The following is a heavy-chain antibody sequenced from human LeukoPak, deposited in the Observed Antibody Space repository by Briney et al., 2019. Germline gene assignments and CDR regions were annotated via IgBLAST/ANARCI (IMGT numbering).Heavy chain of an antibody. CDR2: INHSGST. CDR1: GGSFSGYY. J-gene: IGHJ4*02. D-gene: IGHD3-22*01. Sequence: SETLSLTCAVYGGSFSGYYWSWIRQPPGKGLEWIGEINHSGSTNYNPSLKSRVTISVDTSKNQFSLKLSSVTAADTAVYYCAIGRLGRARRYYDSSGHPVDYWGQGTLVTVSS. CDR3: AIGRLGRARRYYDSSGHPVDY. V-gene: IGHV4-34*01.